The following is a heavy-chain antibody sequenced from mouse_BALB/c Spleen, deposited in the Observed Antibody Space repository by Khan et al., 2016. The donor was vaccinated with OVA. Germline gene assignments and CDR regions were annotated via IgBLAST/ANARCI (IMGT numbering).Heavy chain of an antibody. Sequence: EVELVESGGGLVQPGGSLKLSCAASGFTFSSYTMSWVRQTPEKRLEWVAYISNGGDYTYYPDTVKGRFTISRDNAKNTLYLQMSGLKSEDTSMYYCTRPGFYGNYQFAYWGQGTLVTVSA. J-gene: IGHJ3*01. V-gene: IGHV5-12-2*01. CDR2: ISNGGDYT. CDR1: GFTFSSYT. CDR3: TRPGFYGNYQFAY. D-gene: IGHD2-1*01.